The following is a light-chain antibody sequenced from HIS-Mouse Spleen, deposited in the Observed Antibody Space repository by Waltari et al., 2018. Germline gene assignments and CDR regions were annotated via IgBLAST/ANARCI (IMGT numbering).Light chain of an antibody. CDR2: AAS. V-gene: IGKV1-9*01. Sequence: DSQLTQTPSFLSASVGDRVTTTCRASQGISSYLAWYQQKPGKAPKLLLYAASTLQSGVPSRFSGSGSGTEFTLTISSLQPEDVATYYCQQLNSYPPTFGQGTKVEIK. CDR1: QGISSY. J-gene: IGKJ1*01. CDR3: QQLNSYPPT.